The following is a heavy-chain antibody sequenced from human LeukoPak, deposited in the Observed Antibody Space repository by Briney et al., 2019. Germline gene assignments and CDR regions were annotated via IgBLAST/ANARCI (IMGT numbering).Heavy chain of an antibody. CDR1: GGSMSSGSYY. D-gene: IGHD2-2*01. CDR2: NCTSGST. J-gene: IGHJ4*02. Sequence: SETLSLTCTVYGGSMSSGSYYWSWIRQPAGKGLEGIVRNCTSGSTNYNPSLKSRVTISVDTSKNQFSLKLSAVTAVDTAMYYCARESIVVVPTAKHYFDYWGQGTLVTVSS. V-gene: IGHV4-61*02. CDR3: ARESIVVVPTAKHYFDY.